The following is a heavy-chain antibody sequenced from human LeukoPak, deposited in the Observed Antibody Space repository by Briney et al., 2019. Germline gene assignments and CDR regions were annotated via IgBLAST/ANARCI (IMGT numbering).Heavy chain of an antibody. J-gene: IGHJ5*02. CDR3: ARESSIAARPGRNWFDP. CDR2: IIPIFGTA. D-gene: IGHD6-6*01. Sequence: ASVKVSCKASGGTFSSYAISWVRQAPGQGLEWMGGIIPIFGTANYAQKFQGRVTITADESTSTAYMELSSLRSEDTAVYYCARESSIAARPGRNWFDPWSQGTLVTVSS. CDR1: GGTFSSYA. V-gene: IGHV1-69*13.